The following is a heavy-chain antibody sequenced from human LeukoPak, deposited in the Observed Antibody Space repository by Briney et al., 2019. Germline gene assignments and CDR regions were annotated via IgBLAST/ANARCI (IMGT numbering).Heavy chain of an antibody. CDR1: GFTVSTNY. J-gene: IGHJ4*02. V-gene: IGHV3-53*01. CDR2: IYSGGST. Sequence: GGSLRLSCAASGFTVSTNYMSWVRQAQGKGLEWVSVIYSGGSTYYADSVKGRFTISRDNSKNTLYLQMNSLRAEDTAVYYCARGRGTYYFDYWGQGTPGTVSS. CDR3: ARGRGTYYFDY. D-gene: IGHD3-10*01.